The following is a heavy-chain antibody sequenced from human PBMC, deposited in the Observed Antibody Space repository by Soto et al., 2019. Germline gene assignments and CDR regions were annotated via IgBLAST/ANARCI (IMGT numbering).Heavy chain of an antibody. CDR1: GGSFSGYY. Sequence: SETLSLTCAVYGGSFSGYYWSWIRQPPGKGLEWIGEINHSGSTNYNPSLKSRVTISVDTSKNQFSLKLSSVTAADTAVYYCARGPALSYCGDYDYYYGMDVWGQGTTVTVSS. D-gene: IGHD4-17*01. J-gene: IGHJ6*02. CDR3: ARGPALSYCGDYDYYYGMDV. CDR2: INHSGST. V-gene: IGHV4-34*01.